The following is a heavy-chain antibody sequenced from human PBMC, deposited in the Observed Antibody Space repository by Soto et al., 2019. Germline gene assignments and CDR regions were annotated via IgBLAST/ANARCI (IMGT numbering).Heavy chain of an antibody. D-gene: IGHD5-12*01. V-gene: IGHV3-23*01. CDR3: AKDHSVYSGYDYFYCMGV. J-gene: IGHJ6*01. CDR1: GFTFSSYA. CDR2: ISGSGGST. Sequence: PGGSLRLSCAASGFTFSSYAMSWVRQAPGKGLEWVSGISGSGGSTYYADSVKGRFTISRVNSKNTLYLQLNSLRAEDTAIYYCAKDHSVYSGYDYFYCMGVWRQVTTFTASS.